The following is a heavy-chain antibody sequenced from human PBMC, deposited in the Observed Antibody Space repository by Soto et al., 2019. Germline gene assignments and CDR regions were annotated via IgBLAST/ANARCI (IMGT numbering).Heavy chain of an antibody. CDR1: GYTFTSYG. J-gene: IGHJ5*02. D-gene: IGHD2-15*01. CDR2: ISAYNGNT. CDR3: ARDRSSGGSRNWFAP. Sequence: ASVKVSCKASGYTFTSYGISCVRQAPGQGLEWMGWISAYNGNTNYAQRLQCRVTMTTDTSTSTAYMELRSLRSDDTAVYYCARDRSSGGSRNWFAPWGQGTLVTVSS. V-gene: IGHV1-18*01.